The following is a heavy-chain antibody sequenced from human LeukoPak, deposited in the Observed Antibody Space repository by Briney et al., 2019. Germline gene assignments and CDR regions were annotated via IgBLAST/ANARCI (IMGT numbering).Heavy chain of an antibody. V-gene: IGHV1-2*02. CDR3: ARHTTGYNSPRDSFNI. CDR2: INPNSGDT. Sequence: ASVKVSCKASGYTFTAYYIHWVRQAPGQGLEWMGWINPNSGDTNYAQKFQGRVTMTRDVSTSTVYMELSSLRSEDTAVYYCARHTTGYNSPRDSFNIWGQGTMVTVSS. J-gene: IGHJ3*02. D-gene: IGHD1-1*01. CDR1: GYTFTAYY.